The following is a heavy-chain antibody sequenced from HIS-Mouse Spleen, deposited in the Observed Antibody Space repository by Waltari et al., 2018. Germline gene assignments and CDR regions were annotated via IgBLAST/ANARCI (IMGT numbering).Heavy chain of an antibody. CDR2: IYYSGST. CDR1: GGSISSSSYY. CDR3: AREIPYSSSWYDWYFDL. D-gene: IGHD6-13*01. J-gene: IGHJ2*01. Sequence: QLQLQESGPGLVKPSETLSLTCTVSGGSISSSSYYWGWIRQPPGKGREWIGSIYYSGSTYDNPSRKSRVTISVDTSKNQFSLKLSSVTAADTAVYYCAREIPYSSSWYDWYFDLWGRGTLVTVSS. V-gene: IGHV4-39*07.